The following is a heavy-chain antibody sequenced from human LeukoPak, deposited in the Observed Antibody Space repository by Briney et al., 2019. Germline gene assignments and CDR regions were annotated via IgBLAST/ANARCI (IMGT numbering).Heavy chain of an antibody. D-gene: IGHD3-3*01. CDR1: GGTFSSNY. CDR3: ARTLTDFWSAYGH. CDR2: IYSSGNA. V-gene: IGHV4-4*07. Sequence: SETLFLTCSISGGTFSSNYWGWIRQPAGKGLEWIGQIYSSGNANYNPSLKSRVTISVDKSKNQFFLNLRSVTAADTAVYYCARTLTDFWSAYGHWGQGTLVSVSS. J-gene: IGHJ4*02.